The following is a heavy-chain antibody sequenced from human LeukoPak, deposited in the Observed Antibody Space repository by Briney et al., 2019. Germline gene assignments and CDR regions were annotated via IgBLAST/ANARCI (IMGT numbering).Heavy chain of an antibody. CDR1: GFTVSSNY. CDR3: AKNRRPYCSGGSCYPDFDY. V-gene: IGHV3-53*01. D-gene: IGHD2-15*01. CDR2: IYSSGNT. J-gene: IGHJ4*02. Sequence: GGSLRLSCTVSGFTVSSNYMSWVRQAPGKGLEWVAIIYSSGNTNYADSVKGRFTISRDNSKNTLYLQMNSLRAEDTAVYYCAKNRRPYCSGGSCYPDFDYWGQGTLVTVSS.